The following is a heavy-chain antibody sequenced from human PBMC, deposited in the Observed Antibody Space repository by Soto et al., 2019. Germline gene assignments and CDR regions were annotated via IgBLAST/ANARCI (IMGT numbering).Heavy chain of an antibody. V-gene: IGHV3-23*01. CDR1: GFTFSSYV. CDR3: AMVETTVLTPLLY. D-gene: IGHD4-17*01. J-gene: IGHJ4*02. Sequence: EVQLFESGGGLVQPGGSLRLSCATSGFTFSSYVMTWVRQAPGKGLEGVSSISGSGGSTFYPDSVKGRFTTSRDNSKITLFLQMNNMRAEATAIYFFAMVETTVLTPLLYLGQGTLVTVSS. CDR2: ISGSGGST.